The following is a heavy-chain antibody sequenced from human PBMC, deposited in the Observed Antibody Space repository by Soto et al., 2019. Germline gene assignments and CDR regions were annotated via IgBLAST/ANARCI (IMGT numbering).Heavy chain of an antibody. CDR2: INGDGSGT. Sequence: EVQLVESGGGLVQPGGSLRLSCAASGFTFTGSWMHWVRQAPGKGLVWVSRINGDGSGTSYADFVKGRVIISRDDAKNTLFLQMNGLRAEDMAVDYCARGIFGSGTANDYWGQGTLVTVSS. V-gene: IGHV3-74*01. CDR3: ARGIFGSGTANDY. CDR1: GFTFTGSW. J-gene: IGHJ4*02. D-gene: IGHD3-10*01.